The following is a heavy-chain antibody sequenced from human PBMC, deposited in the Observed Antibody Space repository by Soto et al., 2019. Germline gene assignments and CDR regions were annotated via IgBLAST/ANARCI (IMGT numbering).Heavy chain of an antibody. CDR2: ISAYNGNT. CDR1: GYTFTSYG. Sequence: GASVKVSCKASGYTFTSYGISWVRQAPGQGLEWMGWISAYNGNTNYARKLQGRVTMTTDTSTSTAYMELRSLRSDDTAVYYCARDQHPLRFLEWLSMAQAWFDPWGQGTLVTVSS. CDR3: ARDQHPLRFLEWLSMAQAWFDP. V-gene: IGHV1-18*04. D-gene: IGHD3-3*01. J-gene: IGHJ5*02.